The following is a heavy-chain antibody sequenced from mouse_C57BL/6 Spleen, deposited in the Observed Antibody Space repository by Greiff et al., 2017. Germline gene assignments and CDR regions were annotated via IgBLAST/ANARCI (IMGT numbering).Heavy chain of an antibody. D-gene: IGHD1-1*01. J-gene: IGHJ1*03. Sequence: ESGPGMVKPSQSLSLTCTVTGYSITSGYDWHWIRHFPGNKLEWMGYISYSGSTNYNPSLKSRVSITHDTSKNHFFLKLNSVTTEDTATYYCASSSSYEARWYCDVWGTGTTVTVSS. CDR3: ASSSSYEARWYCDV. CDR1: GYSITSGYD. CDR2: ISYSGST. V-gene: IGHV3-1*01.